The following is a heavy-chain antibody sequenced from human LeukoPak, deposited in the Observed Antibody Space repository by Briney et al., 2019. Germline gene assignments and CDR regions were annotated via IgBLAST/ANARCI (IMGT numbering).Heavy chain of an antibody. Sequence: GGSLRLSCAASGFTFSSYSMNWVRQAPGKGLEWVSYISSSSSTIYYADSVKGRFTISRDNAKNSLYLQMNSLRAEDTAVYYCATAGGYVWGSYRGRAFDIWGQGTMVTVSS. V-gene: IGHV3-48*04. CDR1: GFTFSSYS. J-gene: IGHJ3*02. D-gene: IGHD3-16*02. CDR2: ISSSSSTI. CDR3: ATAGGYVWGSYRGRAFDI.